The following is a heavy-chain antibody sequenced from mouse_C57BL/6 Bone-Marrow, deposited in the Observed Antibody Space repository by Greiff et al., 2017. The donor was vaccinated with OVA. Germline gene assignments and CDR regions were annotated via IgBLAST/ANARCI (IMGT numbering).Heavy chain of an antibody. V-gene: IGHV1-50*01. Sequence: QVQLQQPGAELVKPGASVKLSCKASGYTFTSYWMQWVKQRPGQGLEWIGEIDPSDSYTTYNQKFKGKATLTVDTSSSTAYMQLSSLTSEDSAVYYCARGGYGWFAYWGQGTLVTVSA. CDR3: ARGGYGWFAY. J-gene: IGHJ3*01. CDR1: GYTFTSYW. CDR2: IDPSDSYT. D-gene: IGHD1-1*02.